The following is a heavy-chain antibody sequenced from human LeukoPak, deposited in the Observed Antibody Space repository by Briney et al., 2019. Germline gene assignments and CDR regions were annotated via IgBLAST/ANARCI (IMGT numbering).Heavy chain of an antibody. D-gene: IGHD4-23*01. Sequence: GGSLRLSCAASGFTFSSYAMHWVRQAPGKGLEWVAVISYDGSNKYYADSVKGRFTISRDNSKNTLYLQMNSLRAEDTAVYYCASALDFGGNDFDFWGQGTLVTVSS. CDR2: ISYDGSNK. J-gene: IGHJ4*02. CDR1: GFTFSSYA. V-gene: IGHV3-30-3*01. CDR3: ASALDFGGNDFDF.